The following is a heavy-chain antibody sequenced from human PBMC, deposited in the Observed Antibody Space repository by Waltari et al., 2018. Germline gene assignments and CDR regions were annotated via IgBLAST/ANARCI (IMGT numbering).Heavy chain of an antibody. CDR3: AREGGSYSGFAAFDI. Sequence: QVQLVQSGAEVKKPGASVKVSCKASGYTFTGYYMHWVRQAPGQGLEWMGWINPNSGGTNYAQKFQGRVTMTRDTSISTAYMELSRLRSDDTAVYYCAREGGSYSGFAAFDIWGQGTMVTVSS. J-gene: IGHJ3*02. CDR2: INPNSGGT. V-gene: IGHV1-2*02. D-gene: IGHD1-26*01. CDR1: GYTFTGYY.